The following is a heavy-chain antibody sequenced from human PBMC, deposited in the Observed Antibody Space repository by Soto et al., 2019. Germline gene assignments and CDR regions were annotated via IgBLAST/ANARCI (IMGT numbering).Heavy chain of an antibody. CDR1: GFTFSGYA. D-gene: IGHD6-13*01. CDR2: ISGSGSSS. Sequence: GGSLRLSCAASGFTFSGYAMSWVRQAPGKGLEWVSSISGSGSSSYYADSVNGRFTISRDNSKNTLYLQMNSLRAEDTAVYYCAKGSSSSWTYFYYYYMDVWGKGTTVTVSS. CDR3: AKGSSSSWTYFYYYYMDV. J-gene: IGHJ6*03. V-gene: IGHV3-23*01.